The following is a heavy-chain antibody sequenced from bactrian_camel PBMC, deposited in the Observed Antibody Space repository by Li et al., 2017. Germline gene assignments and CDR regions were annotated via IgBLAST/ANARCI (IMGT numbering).Heavy chain of an antibody. V-gene: IGHV3S53*01. CDR1: GYSSIVNC. Sequence: QLVESGGGSVDAGGSLRLSCAASGYSSIVNCMGWYRQGIGEEREGVAAVDSDGTTMYADSVKGRFIVSQDNANTLSLQLNSLKSEDTAMYYCAADAPRQYCSGGYRGTIWGYWGQGTQVTVS. CDR3: AADAPRQYCSGGYRGTIWGY. CDR2: VDSDGTT. D-gene: IGHD2*01. J-gene: IGHJ6*01.